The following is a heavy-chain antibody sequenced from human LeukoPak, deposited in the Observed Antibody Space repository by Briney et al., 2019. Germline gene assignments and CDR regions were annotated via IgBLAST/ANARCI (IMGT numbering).Heavy chain of an antibody. CDR2: IYYSGST. D-gene: IGHD6-13*01. CDR1: GGSFSGYY. Sequence: SETLSLTCAVYGGSFSGYYWSWIRQPPGKGLEWIGSIYYSGSTYYNPSLKSRVTISVDTSKNQFSLKLSSVTAADTAVYYCARDRMAAGNFDYWGQGTLVTVSS. V-gene: IGHV4-34*01. CDR3: ARDRMAAGNFDY. J-gene: IGHJ4*02.